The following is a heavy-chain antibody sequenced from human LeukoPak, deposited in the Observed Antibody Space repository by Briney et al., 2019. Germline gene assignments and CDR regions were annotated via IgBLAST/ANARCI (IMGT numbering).Heavy chain of an antibody. V-gene: IGHV4-39*01. J-gene: IGHJ4*02. CDR3: ASRTRFGELRFDY. CDR1: GGSISTSSYY. Sequence: SETLSLTCTVSGGSISTSSYYWGWIRQPPGKGLEWIGSIYYTGSTYYNPPLNSRVTVSVDTSKNQFSLKLSSVTAADTAMYYYASRTRFGELRFDYWGQGTLVTVSS. CDR2: IYYTGST. D-gene: IGHD3-10*01.